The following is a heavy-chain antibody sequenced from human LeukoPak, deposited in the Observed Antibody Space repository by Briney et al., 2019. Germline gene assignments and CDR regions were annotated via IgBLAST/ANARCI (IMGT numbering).Heavy chain of an antibody. CDR1: GGSISSYY. D-gene: IGHD3-10*01. CDR3: ASLHVYGSGRP. J-gene: IGHJ5*02. Sequence: SETLSLTCTGSGGSISSYYWSWIRQPPGKGLEWIGYIYYSGSTNYNPSLKSRVTISVDTSKNQFSLKLSSVTAAATAVYYCASLHVYGSGRPWGQGTLVTVSS. V-gene: IGHV4-59*08. CDR2: IYYSGST.